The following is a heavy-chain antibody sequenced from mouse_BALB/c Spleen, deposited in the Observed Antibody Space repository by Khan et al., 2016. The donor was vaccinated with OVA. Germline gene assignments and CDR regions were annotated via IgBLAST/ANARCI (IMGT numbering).Heavy chain of an antibody. J-gene: IGHJ3*01. Sequence: QVQLQQSGAELVRPGASVTLSCKASGYTFTDYEMHWVKQTPVHGLEWIGAIDPETGGTAYNQKFKGKATLTADKSSSTAYMELRSLTSEDSAVYYCTRGYLPRVAYWGQGTLVTVAA. CDR3: TRGYLPRVAY. D-gene: IGHD2-3*01. CDR1: GYTFTDYE. CDR2: IDPETGGT. V-gene: IGHV1-15*01.